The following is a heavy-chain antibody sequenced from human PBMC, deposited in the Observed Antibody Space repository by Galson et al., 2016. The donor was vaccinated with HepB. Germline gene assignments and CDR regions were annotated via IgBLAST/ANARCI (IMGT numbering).Heavy chain of an antibody. J-gene: IGHJ6*02. CDR1: GFTFSNYW. V-gene: IGHV3-7*01. Sequence: SLRLSCAASGFTFSNYWMTWVRQAPGKGLEWVAKIKQDGSEKYYVDSVNGRFTISRDNAKNALYLQMNSLRVVDTAVYYCARTITGTPWHHYYYGMDVWGQGTAVTVSS. CDR3: ARTITGTPWHHYYYGMDV. D-gene: IGHD1-20*01. CDR2: IKQDGSEK.